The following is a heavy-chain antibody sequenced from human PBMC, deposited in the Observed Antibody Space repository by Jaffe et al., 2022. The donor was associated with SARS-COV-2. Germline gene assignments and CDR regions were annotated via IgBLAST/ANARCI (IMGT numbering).Heavy chain of an antibody. CDR3: AGLGSDWGFDY. J-gene: IGHJ4*02. CDR2: IWYDGSRK. V-gene: IGHV3-33*01. Sequence: QVQLVESGGGVVQPGRSLRLSCAASGFSFSNYGMHWVRQAPGKGLEWVAVIWYDGSRKYYADSVKGRFTISRDDSKNMLYLEMNSLRADDTAAYYCAGLGSDWGFDYWGQGTLVTVSS. D-gene: IGHD6-19*01. CDR1: GFSFSNYG.